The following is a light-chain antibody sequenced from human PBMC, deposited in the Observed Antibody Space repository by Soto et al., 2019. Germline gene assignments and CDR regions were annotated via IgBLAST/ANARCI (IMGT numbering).Light chain of an antibody. CDR3: QQYDTSPRT. V-gene: IGKV3-20*01. CDR2: GAS. Sequence: EGLLTQSPGTLSLSPGERATLSCRASQSVSSNYLAWYQQKSGQAPRLLIYGASNRATGIPDRFSGSGSGTDFTLTIRRLEPEDFAVYYGQQYDTSPRTFGQWTKVEFK. J-gene: IGKJ1*01. CDR1: QSVSSNY.